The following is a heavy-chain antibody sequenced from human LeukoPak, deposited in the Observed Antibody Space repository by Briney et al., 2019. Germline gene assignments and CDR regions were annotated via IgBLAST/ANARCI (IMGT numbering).Heavy chain of an antibody. CDR3: ARDLVTVTKGFDI. CDR2: IYYSGST. D-gene: IGHD4-17*01. J-gene: IGHJ3*02. CDR1: GGSISSGGYY. Sequence: SQTLSLTCTVSGGSISSGGYYWSWIRQHPGKGLEWIGYIYYSGSTYYNPSLESRVTISVDTSKNQFSLKLSSVTAADTAVYYCARDLVTVTKGFDIWGQGKMVSVSS. V-gene: IGHV4-31*03.